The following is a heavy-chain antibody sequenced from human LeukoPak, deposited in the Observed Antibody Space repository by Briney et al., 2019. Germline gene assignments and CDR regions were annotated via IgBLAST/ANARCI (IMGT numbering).Heavy chain of an antibody. Sequence: ASVKVSCQTSGYSFTSYNLHWVRQAPGKRREWMGIIKPSGDNTNNAQKFQGRITMNSDTSTSTVDMELSSLKSEDTAVYYCARVRDGYNDAYDFWGQGTMVTVTS. CDR1: GYSFTSYN. J-gene: IGHJ3*01. V-gene: IGHV1-46*01. CDR2: IKPSGDNT. CDR3: ARVRDGYNDAYDF. D-gene: IGHD5-24*01.